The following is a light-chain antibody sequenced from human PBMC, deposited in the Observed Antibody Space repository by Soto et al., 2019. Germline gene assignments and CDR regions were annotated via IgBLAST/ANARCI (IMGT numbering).Light chain of an antibody. J-gene: IGKJ5*01. CDR2: DAS. Sequence: DIQMSQSPSSLSASVGDRVTITCRASQDISNYLNWYQQKLGKAPNVLIYDASNLERGVPSRLSGSGSGTDFTFTLRSLQPEDSATYSSQLYSHLITFGPGTRLE. CDR1: QDISNY. V-gene: IGKV1-33*01. CDR3: QLYSHLIT.